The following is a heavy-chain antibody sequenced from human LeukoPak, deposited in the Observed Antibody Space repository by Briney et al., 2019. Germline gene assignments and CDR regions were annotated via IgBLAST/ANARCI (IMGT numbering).Heavy chain of an antibody. CDR1: GGTFSSYA. J-gene: IGHJ4*02. CDR3: ASHLYYYGSGSYLTPFDY. Sequence: SVKVSCKASGGTFSSYAISWVRQAPGQGLEWMGGIIPIFGTANYAQKFQGRVTITADKSTSTAYMELSSLRPEDTSVYCCASHLYYYGSGSYLTPFDYWGQGPLVTVSS. V-gene: IGHV1-69*06. CDR2: IIPIFGTA. D-gene: IGHD3-10*01.